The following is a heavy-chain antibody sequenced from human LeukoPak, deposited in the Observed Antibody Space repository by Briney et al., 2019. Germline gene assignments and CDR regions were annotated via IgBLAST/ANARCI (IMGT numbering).Heavy chain of an antibody. CDR3: ARAASGDRYSGYAKDRYYFDR. CDR1: GGSISDDY. D-gene: IGHD5-12*01. J-gene: IGHJ4*02. CDR2: IFDIGSI. Sequence: SETLSLNCTVSGGSISDDYWTWIRQPPGKGMDWIGSIFDIGSITYNPSLRSRLTISVETSKNQISLKLSSVTAADTAVYFSARAASGDRYSGYAKDRYYFDRWGQGTLVTVSS. V-gene: IGHV4-59*01.